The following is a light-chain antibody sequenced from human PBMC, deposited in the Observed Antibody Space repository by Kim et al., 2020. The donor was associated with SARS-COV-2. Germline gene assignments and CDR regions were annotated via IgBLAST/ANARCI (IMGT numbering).Light chain of an antibody. J-gene: IGLJ1*01. CDR1: SSDVGGYNY. Sequence: PGQPATISCTGTSSDVGGYNYVSWYQQHPGKAPKLMIYDVSKRPSGVPDRFSGSKSGNTASLTISGLQAEDEADYYCCSYAGSYVFGTGTKVTVL. CDR2: DVS. V-gene: IGLV2-11*01. CDR3: CSYAGSYV.